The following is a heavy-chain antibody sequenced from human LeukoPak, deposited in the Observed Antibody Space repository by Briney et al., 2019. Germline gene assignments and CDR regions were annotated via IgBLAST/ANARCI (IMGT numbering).Heavy chain of an antibody. Sequence: PGGSLRLSCAASGFTVSSNYVSWVRQAPGKGLEWVSVIYSGGSTYYADSVKGRFTISRDNSKNTLYLQMNSLRAEDTAVYYCARAPQWLDLYFDYWGQGTLVTVSS. CDR3: ARAPQWLDLYFDY. D-gene: IGHD6-19*01. CDR2: IYSGGST. V-gene: IGHV3-66*01. J-gene: IGHJ4*02. CDR1: GFTVSSNY.